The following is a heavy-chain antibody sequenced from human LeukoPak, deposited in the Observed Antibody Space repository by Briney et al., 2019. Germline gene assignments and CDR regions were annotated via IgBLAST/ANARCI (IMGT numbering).Heavy chain of an antibody. CDR1: GFTFSSYW. Sequence: GGPLRLSCVASGFTFSSYWMTWVRQAPGKGLEWVACIKQDGSEKYYVGSVRGRFTISRDNAKNSLYLQMNSLRAEDTAVYYCARDALWFGSPGWFDPWGQGTLVTVSS. CDR3: ARDALWFGSPGWFDP. CDR2: IKQDGSEK. V-gene: IGHV3-7*01. J-gene: IGHJ5*02. D-gene: IGHD3-10*01.